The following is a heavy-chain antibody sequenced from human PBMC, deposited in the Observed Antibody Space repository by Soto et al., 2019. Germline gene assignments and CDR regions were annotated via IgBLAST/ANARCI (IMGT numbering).Heavy chain of an antibody. CDR2: INHSGST. J-gene: IGHJ6*02. D-gene: IGHD2-2*01. Sequence: SETLSLTCAVYGGSFSGYYWSWIRQPPGKGLEWIGEINHSGSTNYNPSLKSRVTISVDTSKNQFSLKLSSMTAADTAVYYCARIISAAKFVHYYYGMDVWGQGTTVTVS. CDR3: ARIISAAKFVHYYYGMDV. V-gene: IGHV4-34*01. CDR1: GGSFSGYY.